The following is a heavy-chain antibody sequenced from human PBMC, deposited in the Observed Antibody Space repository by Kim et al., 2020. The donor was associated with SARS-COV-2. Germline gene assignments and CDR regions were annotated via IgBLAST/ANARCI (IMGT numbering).Heavy chain of an antibody. CDR3: ARGNLLRFLEWLSSDDAFDI. J-gene: IGHJ3*02. Sequence: RVTISVDTSKNQFSLKLSSVTAADTAVYYCARGNLLRFLEWLSSDDAFDIWGQGTMVTVSS. V-gene: IGHV4-34*01. D-gene: IGHD3-3*01.